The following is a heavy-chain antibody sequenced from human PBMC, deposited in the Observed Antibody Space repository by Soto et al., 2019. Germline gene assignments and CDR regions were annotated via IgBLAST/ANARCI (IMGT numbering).Heavy chain of an antibody. CDR3: ARDQVPAALLGWFDP. CDR2: ISSSSSYI. Sequence: GGSLRLSCAASGFTISSYSMNWVRQAPGKGLEWVSSISSSSSYIYYADSVKGRFTISRDNAKNSLYLQMNSLRAEDTAVYYCARDQVPAALLGWFDPWGQGTLVTVSS. V-gene: IGHV3-21*01. CDR1: GFTISSYS. D-gene: IGHD2-2*01. J-gene: IGHJ5*02.